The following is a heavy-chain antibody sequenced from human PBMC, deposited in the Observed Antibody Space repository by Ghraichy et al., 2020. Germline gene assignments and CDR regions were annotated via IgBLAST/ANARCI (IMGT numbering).Heavy chain of an antibody. J-gene: IGHJ4*02. CDR1: GFSLSTNGVG. V-gene: IGHV2-5*02. Sequence: SGPTLVKPTQTLTLTCAFSGFSLSTNGVGVAWIRQPPGKALEWLALIYWDDVERYRPSLKTRLSITKDTSRNHVVLTMTNVDPMDTATYTCTRTPSWGSGFDYWGPGILVTVAS. CDR2: IYWDDVE. CDR3: TRTPSWGSGFDY. D-gene: IGHD2-15*01.